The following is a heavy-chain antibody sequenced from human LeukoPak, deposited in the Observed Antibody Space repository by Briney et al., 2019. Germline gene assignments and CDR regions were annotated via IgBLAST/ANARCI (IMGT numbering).Heavy chain of an antibody. J-gene: IGHJ4*02. CDR2: ISYDGSNK. V-gene: IGHV3-30*18. CDR3: AKSRGSSDYFDY. CDR1: GFTFSSYG. Sequence: GGSLRLSCAASGFTFSSYGMHWVRQAPGKGLEWVAVISYDGSNKYYADSVKGRFTISRDNSKNTPYLQMNSLRAEDTAVYYCAKSRGSSDYFDYWGQGTLVTVSS. D-gene: IGHD3-10*01.